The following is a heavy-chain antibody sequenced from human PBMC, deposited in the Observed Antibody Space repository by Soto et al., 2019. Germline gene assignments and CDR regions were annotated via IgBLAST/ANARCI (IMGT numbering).Heavy chain of an antibody. J-gene: IGHJ2*01. V-gene: IGHV2-5*02. CDR2: IFWDDDK. CDR1: EVSVDTRGVG. Sequence: QITLKESGPTLVKPTQTLTLTCSLSEVSVDTRGVGIGWIRQPPGKALEWLALIFWDDDKRYRPSLKSRLTIARDTSKNQVVLTMTDMGPVDTATYYCAHTEGASWDFDLWGRGTLVTVSS. CDR3: AHTEGASWDFDL.